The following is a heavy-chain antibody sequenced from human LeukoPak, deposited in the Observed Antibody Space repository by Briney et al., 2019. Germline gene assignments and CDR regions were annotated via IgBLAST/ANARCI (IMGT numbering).Heavy chain of an antibody. Sequence: PSETLSLTCTVSGGSISSSSYYWGWIRQPPGKGLEWIGTIYYSGSTFYNPSLKSRVTISVATSKNQFSLKLSSVTAADTAVYSCARLCNGYSSGCFDHWGQGTLVTVSS. V-gene: IGHV4-39*01. CDR1: GGSISSSSYY. CDR3: ARLCNGYSSGCFDH. CDR2: IYYSGST. D-gene: IGHD6-19*01. J-gene: IGHJ5*02.